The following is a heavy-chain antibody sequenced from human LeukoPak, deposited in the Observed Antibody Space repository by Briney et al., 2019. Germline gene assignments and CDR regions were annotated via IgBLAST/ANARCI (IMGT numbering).Heavy chain of an antibody. J-gene: IGHJ4*02. CDR3: ARGRAAYAYYYDSSGYYPLDY. D-gene: IGHD3-22*01. Sequence: GSSVNVSCKASGGTFSSYAISWVRQAPGQGLEWMGGIIPIFGTANYAQKFQGRVTITADESTSTAYMELSSLRSEDTAVYYCARGRAAYAYYYDSSGYYPLDYWGQGTLVTVFS. CDR1: GGTFSSYA. V-gene: IGHV1-69*13. CDR2: IIPIFGTA.